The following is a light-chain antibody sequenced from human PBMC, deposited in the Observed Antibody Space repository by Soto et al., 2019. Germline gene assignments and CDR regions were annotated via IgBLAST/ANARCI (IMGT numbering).Light chain of an antibody. CDR2: GNS. CDR1: SSNIGAGYD. Sequence: QSVLTQPPSVSGAPGQRVTISCTGSSSNIGAGYDVHWYQQLPGTAPKLLIYGNSNRPSGVPDRFSGSKSGTSASLAITGLQAEDEADDYCQSYASRRSAPVVFGGGTKLTVL. V-gene: IGLV1-40*01. CDR3: QSYASRRSAPVV. J-gene: IGLJ2*01.